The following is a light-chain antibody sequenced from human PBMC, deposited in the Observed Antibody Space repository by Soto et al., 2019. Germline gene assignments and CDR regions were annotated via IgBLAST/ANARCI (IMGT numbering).Light chain of an antibody. CDR1: QRFSSPF. J-gene: IGKJ1*01. Sequence: VLTLSPGTLSFSPGDRVTLCCRRIQRFSSPFLAWYQQTPGQAPRLLIHGTSSRATGIPDRFSGSGSGTDFTLTISRLEPEDSAVYNCQQYGSSPTWTFGQGTKVDIK. V-gene: IGKV3-20*01. CDR3: QQYGSSPTWT. CDR2: GTS.